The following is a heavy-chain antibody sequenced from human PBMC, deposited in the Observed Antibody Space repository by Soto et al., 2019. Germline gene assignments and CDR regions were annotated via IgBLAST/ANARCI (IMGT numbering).Heavy chain of an antibody. CDR3: AKCVVSSSGWYYYYYYGMDV. V-gene: IGHV1-69*13. CDR2: IIPISGST. J-gene: IGHJ6*02. CDR1: GGTFSSYA. Sequence: SVKVSCKASGGTFSSYAISWVRQAPGQGLEWMGGIIPISGSTNYANKFQGRFTIIADESTSTAYMELSSLRSEDTAVYYCAKCVVSSSGWYYYYYYGMDVWGQGTPVTVSS. D-gene: IGHD6-19*01.